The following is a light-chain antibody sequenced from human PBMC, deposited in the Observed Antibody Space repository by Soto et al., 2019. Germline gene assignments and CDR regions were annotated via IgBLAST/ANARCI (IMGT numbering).Light chain of an antibody. J-gene: IGLJ3*02. V-gene: IGLV1-44*01. CDR3: ATCDDNLSGPVL. CDR2: SNN. CDR1: SSNIGSNT. Sequence: QSVLTQPPSASGTPGQRVTISCSGSSSNIGSNTVNWYQQLPGTAPKLLIYSNNQRPSGVPDRFSGSKSGTSASLAISGLQSEDEADYYCATCDDNLSGPVLFGGGTKLTVL.